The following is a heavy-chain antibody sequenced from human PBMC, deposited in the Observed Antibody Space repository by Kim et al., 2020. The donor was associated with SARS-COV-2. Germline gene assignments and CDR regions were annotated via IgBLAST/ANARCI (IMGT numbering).Heavy chain of an antibody. Sequence: SETLSLTCTVSGGSISNYYWSWIRQPPGKGLEWIGYISSSGATYYNPSLESRVTISLDTSKSQVALNLRSVTAADTALYHCVRVTGHPERLDPWGQGILVTVSS. J-gene: IGHJ5*02. CDR3: VRVTGHPERLDP. CDR2: ISSSGAT. V-gene: IGHV4-59*13. CDR1: GGSISNYY.